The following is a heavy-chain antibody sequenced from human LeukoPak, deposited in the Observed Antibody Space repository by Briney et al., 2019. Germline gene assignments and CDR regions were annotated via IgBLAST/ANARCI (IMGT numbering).Heavy chain of an antibody. J-gene: IGHJ5*02. D-gene: IGHD3-10*01. V-gene: IGHV3-11*05. CDR3: AREGGYGSGRGWFDP. CDR1: GFTFSDYY. CDR2: ICSSSSYT. Sequence: GGSLRLSCAASGFTFSDYYMTWIRQAPGKGREWGSDICSSSSYTEYADSVKGRFTIPRDNAKNSVYLHMNRLSADDTAVYYCAREGGYGSGRGWFDPWGQGTLVTVSS.